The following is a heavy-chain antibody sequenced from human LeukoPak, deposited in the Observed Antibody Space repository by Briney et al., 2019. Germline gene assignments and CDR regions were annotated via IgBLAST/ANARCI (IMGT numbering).Heavy chain of an antibody. CDR3: ARWGRTGTKDPAYYYYYYMDV. D-gene: IGHD1-7*01. CDR2: IWYDGSNK. V-gene: IGHV3-33*01. Sequence: GGSLRLSCAASGFTFSSYGMHWVRQAPGKGLEWVAVIWYDGSNKYYADSVKGRFTISRDNSKNTLYLQMNSLRAEDTAVYYCARWGRTGTKDPAYYYYYYMDVWGKGTTVTVSS. J-gene: IGHJ6*03. CDR1: GFTFSSYG.